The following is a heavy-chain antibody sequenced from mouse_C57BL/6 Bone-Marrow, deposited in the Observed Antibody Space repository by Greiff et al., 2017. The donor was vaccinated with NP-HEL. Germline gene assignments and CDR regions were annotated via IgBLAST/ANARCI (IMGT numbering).Heavy chain of an antibody. V-gene: IGHV3-6*01. Sequence: EVQLQQSGPGLVKPSQSLSLTCSVTGYSITSGYYWNWIRQFPGNKLEWMGYISYDGSNNYNPSLKNRISITRDTSKNQFFLKLNSVTTEDTATYYCARWDGPPYYFDYWGQGTTLTVSS. CDR2: ISYDGSN. CDR1: GYSITSGYY. CDR3: ARWDGPPYYFDY. D-gene: IGHD2-3*01. J-gene: IGHJ2*01.